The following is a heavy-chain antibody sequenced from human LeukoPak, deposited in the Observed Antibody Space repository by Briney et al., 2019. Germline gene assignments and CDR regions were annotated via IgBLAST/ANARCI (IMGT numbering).Heavy chain of an antibody. Sequence: GGSLRLSCAASGFTFSSYAMSWVRQAPGKGLEWVSVIYSGGSTYYADSVKGRFTISRDNSKNTLYLQMNSLRAEDTAVYYCAKGSYYSVFDYWGQGTLVTVSS. V-gene: IGHV3-23*03. CDR1: GFTFSSYA. CDR3: AKGSYYSVFDY. CDR2: IYSGGST. D-gene: IGHD3-10*01. J-gene: IGHJ4*02.